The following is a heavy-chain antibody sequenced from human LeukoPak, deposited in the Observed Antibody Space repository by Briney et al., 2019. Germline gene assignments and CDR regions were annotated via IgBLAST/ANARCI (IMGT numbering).Heavy chain of an antibody. CDR3: AKDRPNYYGSNGHYYKLNGDC. CDR1: GFTFSSYA. V-gene: IGHV3-23*01. J-gene: IGHJ4*02. Sequence: GGSLRLSCAASGFTFSSYAMRWVRQAPGKGLEWGSSITSSGGATYYADSVKGRVTISRDNSDNTLYMQMTSLRADDTAVYYCAKDRPNYYGSNGHYYKLNGDCWGQGPLVTVS. D-gene: IGHD3-22*01. CDR2: ITSSGGAT.